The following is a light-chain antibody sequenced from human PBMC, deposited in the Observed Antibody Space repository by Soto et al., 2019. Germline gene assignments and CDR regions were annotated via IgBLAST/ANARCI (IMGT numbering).Light chain of an antibody. CDR3: QQYNNWPPIT. CDR2: DAS. CDR1: QSVSSSY. J-gene: IGKJ5*01. V-gene: IGKV3D-15*01. Sequence: ETVMTQSPATLSVSPGEGATLSCRASQSVSSSYLAWYQQKPGLAPRLLIYDASSRATGIPDRFSGSGSGTEFTLTISSLQSEDFAVYYCQQYNNWPPITFGQGTRLEIK.